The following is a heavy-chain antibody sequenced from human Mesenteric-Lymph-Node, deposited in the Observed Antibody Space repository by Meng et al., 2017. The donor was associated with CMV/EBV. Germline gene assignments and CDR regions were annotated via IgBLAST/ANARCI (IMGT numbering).Heavy chain of an antibody. J-gene: IGHJ5*02. D-gene: IGHD3-10*01. V-gene: IGHV4-39*01. CDR2: IYYSGST. CDR3: ARPHYYGSGSSPWFDP. Sequence: HLQLPESGPGLVKPSETLSLPCTVPGCSISSSSYYWGWIRQPPGKGLEWIGSIYYSGSTYYNPSLKSRVTISVDTSKNQFSLKLSSVTAADTAVYYCARPHYYGSGSSPWFDPWGQGTLVTVSS. CDR1: GCSISSSSYY.